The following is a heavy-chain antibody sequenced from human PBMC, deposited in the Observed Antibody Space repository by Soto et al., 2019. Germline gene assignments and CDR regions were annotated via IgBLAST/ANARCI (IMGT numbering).Heavy chain of an antibody. CDR2: TRNKVNSYTT. Sequence: EVQLVESGGGLVQPGGSLRLSCAAAGFTISDYYIDWVRQAPGVGLEWVARTRNKVNSYTTEYAASVKGRFTIPTDGSENSVYLQMNSSKTEDTAVYYCARAGRNDWRYFDSWGQGTLVTVSS. CDR3: ARAGRNDWRYFDS. J-gene: IGHJ4*02. CDR1: GFTISDYY. V-gene: IGHV3-72*01. D-gene: IGHD1-1*01.